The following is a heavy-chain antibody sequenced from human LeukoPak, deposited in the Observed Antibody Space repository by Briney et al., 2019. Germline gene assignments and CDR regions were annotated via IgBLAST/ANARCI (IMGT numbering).Heavy chain of an antibody. J-gene: IGHJ4*02. Sequence: GGSLRLTCAASGFTFSSYAMHWVRQAPGKGLEWVAVISYDGSNKYYADSVKGRFTISRDNSKNTLYLQMNSLRADDTAVYYCARVLRYSSGFFDYWGQGTLVTVSS. D-gene: IGHD6-19*01. V-gene: IGHV3-30-3*01. CDR2: ISYDGSNK. CDR1: GFTFSSYA. CDR3: ARVLRYSSGFFDY.